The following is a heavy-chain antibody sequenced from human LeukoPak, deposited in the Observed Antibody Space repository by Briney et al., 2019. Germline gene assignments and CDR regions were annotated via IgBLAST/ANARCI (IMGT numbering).Heavy chain of an antibody. CDR2: INPNSGGT. CDR3: ARGVLLRLRLGESSLRDRFDP. CDR1: GYTFTGYY. D-gene: IGHD3-16*02. J-gene: IGHJ5*02. Sequence: ASVKVSCKASGYTFTGYYMHWVRQAPGQGLEWMGWINPNSGGTNYAQKFQGRVTMTRDTSISTAYMELSRLRSDDTAVYYCARGVLLRLRLGESSLRDRFDPWGQGTLVTVSS. V-gene: IGHV1-2*02.